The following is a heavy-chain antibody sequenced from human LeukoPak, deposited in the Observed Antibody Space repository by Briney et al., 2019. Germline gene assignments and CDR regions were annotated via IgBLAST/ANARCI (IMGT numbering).Heavy chain of an antibody. D-gene: IGHD2-15*01. CDR3: ARDGVIVGVAEGYDY. CDR2: IKQGGDEK. V-gene: IGHV3-7*01. CDR1: GFTFSSHR. J-gene: IGHJ4*02. Sequence: AGGSLRLSCAASGFTFSSHRMSWVRQAPGKGLEWGANIKQGGDEKYYVDSVKGRFTISRDNAKNSLYLQMNSLRAEDTAVYYCARDGVIVGVAEGYDYWVQGTLVTVSS.